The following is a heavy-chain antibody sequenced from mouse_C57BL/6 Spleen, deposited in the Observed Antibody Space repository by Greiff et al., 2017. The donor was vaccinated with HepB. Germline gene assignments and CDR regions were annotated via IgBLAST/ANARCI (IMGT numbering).Heavy chain of an antibody. CDR3: ARDGDSYYFDY. Sequence: QVQLQQPGAELVRPGTSVKLSCKASGYTFTSYWMHWVKQRPGQGLEWIGVIDPSDSYTNYNQKFKGKATLTVDTSSSTAYMQLSSLTSEDSAVYYCARDGDSYYFDYWGQGTTLTVSS. D-gene: IGHD2-3*01. CDR1: GYTFTSYW. CDR2: IDPSDSYT. V-gene: IGHV1-59*01. J-gene: IGHJ2*01.